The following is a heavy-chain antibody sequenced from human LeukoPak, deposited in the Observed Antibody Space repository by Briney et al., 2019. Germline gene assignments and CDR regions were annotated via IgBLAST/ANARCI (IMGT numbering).Heavy chain of an antibody. CDR2: IYYSGST. CDR3: ARHMVRGVIISDF. J-gene: IGHJ4*02. V-gene: IGHV4-59*08. D-gene: IGHD3-10*01. Sequence: SETLSLTCTVSGGSISSYYWSWIRQPPGKGLEWIAYIYYSGSTNYNPSLKSRVTISVDTSKDQFSLRLSSVTAADTAVYYCARHMVRGVIISDFWGQGILVTVSS. CDR1: GGSISSYY.